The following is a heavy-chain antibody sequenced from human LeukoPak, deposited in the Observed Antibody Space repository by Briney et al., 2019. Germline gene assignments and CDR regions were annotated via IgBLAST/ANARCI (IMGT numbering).Heavy chain of an antibody. Sequence: GGSLRLSCAASGFTFSSYDMHWVRQAPGKGLEWVSAIGTAGDTYYPGSVKGRFTISRENAKNSLYLQMNSLRAEDTAVYYCASSLGSRSDNAWDAFDIWGQGTMVTVSS. CDR3: ASSLGSRSDNAWDAFDI. D-gene: IGHD2-15*01. V-gene: IGHV3-13*01. CDR1: GFTFSSYD. J-gene: IGHJ3*02. CDR2: IGTAGDT.